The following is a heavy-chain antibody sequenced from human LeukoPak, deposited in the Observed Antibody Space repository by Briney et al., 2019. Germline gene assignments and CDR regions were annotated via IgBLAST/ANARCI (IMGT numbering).Heavy chain of an antibody. CDR3: ARGPSGSYSRWFDF. D-gene: IGHD1-26*01. CDR2: IYYSGTT. CDR1: VDSISSDY. J-gene: IGHJ4*02. V-gene: IGHV4-59*01. Sequence: SETLSLTCTVSVDSISSDYWSWIRQPPGKGLEWIGYIYYSGTTNYNPSLKSRVTIPVDTSKNQFSLKLTSVTAADTAVYYCARGPSGSYSRWFDFWGQGTLVTVSS.